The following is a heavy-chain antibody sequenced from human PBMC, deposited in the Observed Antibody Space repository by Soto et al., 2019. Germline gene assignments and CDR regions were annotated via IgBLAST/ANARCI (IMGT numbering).Heavy chain of an antibody. Sequence: SETLSLTCTVSGGSISSYYWSWIRQPPGKGLEWIGYIYYSGSTNYNPSLKSRVTISVDTSKNQFSLKLSSVTAADTAVYYCARHLPYCGGDCYSLDYWGQGTLVTVSS. CDR1: GGSISSYY. D-gene: IGHD2-21*02. J-gene: IGHJ4*02. V-gene: IGHV4-59*08. CDR3: ARHLPYCGGDCYSLDY. CDR2: IYYSGST.